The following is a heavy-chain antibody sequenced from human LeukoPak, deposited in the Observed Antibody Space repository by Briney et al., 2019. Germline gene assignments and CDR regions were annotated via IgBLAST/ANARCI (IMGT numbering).Heavy chain of an antibody. V-gene: IGHV1-8*02. J-gene: IGHJ4*02. Sequence: ASVKVSCKASGYTFTSYGINWVRQATGQGLEWMGWMNPNSGNTGYAQKFQGRVTMTRNTSISTAYMELSSLRSEDTAVYYCARGRRYCSSTSCYMYYFDYWGQGTLVTVSS. CDR3: ARGRRYCSSTSCYMYYFDY. CDR1: GYTFTSYG. D-gene: IGHD2-2*01. CDR2: MNPNSGNT.